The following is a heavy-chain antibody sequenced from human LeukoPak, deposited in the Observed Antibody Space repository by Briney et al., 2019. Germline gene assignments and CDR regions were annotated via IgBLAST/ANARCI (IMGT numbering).Heavy chain of an antibody. V-gene: IGHV3-7*01. Sequence: GGSLRLSCAAPGFTFTNYWMSWVRQAPGKGLELVANIKQDRSEKYYVDSVKGRFTISRDNAKTTLFLQMDSLRAEDTAVYYCATQQGDNSVYRPLDYWGQGTLVTVSS. CDR3: ATQQGDNSVYRPLDY. J-gene: IGHJ4*02. CDR1: GFTFTNYW. D-gene: IGHD3-22*01. CDR2: IKQDRSEK.